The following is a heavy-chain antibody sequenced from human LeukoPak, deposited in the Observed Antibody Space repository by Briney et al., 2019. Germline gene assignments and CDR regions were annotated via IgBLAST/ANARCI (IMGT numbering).Heavy chain of an antibody. CDR3: ARDRGITRFDI. D-gene: IGHD3-10*01. Sequence: SETLSLTCTVYGGSISSYYWSWIRQPPGKGLEGIGYIYYSGSTNYNPSLKSRVTISVDTSKNQCSLKLSSVTAADTAVYYCARDRGITRFDIWGQGTMVTVSS. V-gene: IGHV4-59*01. CDR1: GGSISSYY. CDR2: IYYSGST. J-gene: IGHJ3*02.